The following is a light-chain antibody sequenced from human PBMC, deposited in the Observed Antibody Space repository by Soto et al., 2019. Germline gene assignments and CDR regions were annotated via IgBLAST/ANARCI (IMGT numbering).Light chain of an antibody. Sequence: EIVLTQSRATLSLSPGERDTLTCRASQSVSSFLAWYQQKPGQAPRLLIYGASIRATGIPARFSGSGSGTDFTLTISSLEPEDFAVYYCQQRSNWPPWTFGQGTKVDIK. V-gene: IGKV3-11*01. CDR2: GAS. CDR3: QQRSNWPPWT. J-gene: IGKJ1*01. CDR1: QSVSSF.